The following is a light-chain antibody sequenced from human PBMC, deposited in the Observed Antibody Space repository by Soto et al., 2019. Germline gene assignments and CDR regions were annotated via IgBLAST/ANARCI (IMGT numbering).Light chain of an antibody. Sequence: DIQMTQSPSSLSSSVGDRVTITCRASQGISNYLAWYQQKPGKVPKLLIYAASSLQLGVPSRFNGSGSGTDFTLTISSLQPEDVATYYCQKYNGALWTFGQGTKVDIK. J-gene: IGKJ1*01. CDR1: QGISNY. CDR2: AAS. V-gene: IGKV1-27*01. CDR3: QKYNGALWT.